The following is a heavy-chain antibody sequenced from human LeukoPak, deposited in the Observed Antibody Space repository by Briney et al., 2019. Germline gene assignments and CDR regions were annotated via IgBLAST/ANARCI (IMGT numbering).Heavy chain of an antibody. CDR2: IIPIFGTA. J-gene: IGHJ4*02. V-gene: IGHV1-69*13. Sequence: SVKVSCKASGGTFSSYAISWVRQAPGQGLEWMGGIIPIFGTANYAQKFQGRVTITADESTSTAYMELSSLRSEDTAVYYCARLGGPYCTNGVCPGGYWSQGTLVTVSS. D-gene: IGHD2-8*01. CDR1: GGTFSSYA. CDR3: ARLGGPYCTNGVCPGGY.